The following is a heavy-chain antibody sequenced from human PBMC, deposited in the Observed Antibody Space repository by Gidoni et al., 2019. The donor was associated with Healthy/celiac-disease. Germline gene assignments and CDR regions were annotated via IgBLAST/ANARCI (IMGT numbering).Heavy chain of an antibody. CDR2: IIPIFGTA. CDR3: ARDGRVVVTAIPSWFDP. J-gene: IGHJ5*02. CDR1: GGTFSSYA. V-gene: IGHV1-69*01. Sequence: QVQLVQSGAEVKKPGSSVKVSCKASGGTFSSYAISWVRQAPGQGLEWMGGIIPIFGTANYAQKFQGRVTITADESTSTAYMELSSLRSEDTAVYYCARDGRVVVTAIPSWFDPWGQGTLVTVSS. D-gene: IGHD2-21*02.